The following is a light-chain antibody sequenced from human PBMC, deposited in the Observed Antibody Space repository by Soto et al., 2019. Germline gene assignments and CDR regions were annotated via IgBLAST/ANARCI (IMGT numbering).Light chain of an antibody. CDR3: GTWDSSLSVYV. V-gene: IGLV1-51*01. J-gene: IGLJ7*01. CDR2: DTD. CDR1: SSNIGKNY. Sequence: QSVLTQPPSVSAAPGQKVTISCSGSSSNIGKNYVSWYQQLPGTAPKLLIYDTDKRPSGILDRFSGSKSGTSATLGITGLQTGDEADYYCGTWDSSLSVYVFGTGTQLTVL.